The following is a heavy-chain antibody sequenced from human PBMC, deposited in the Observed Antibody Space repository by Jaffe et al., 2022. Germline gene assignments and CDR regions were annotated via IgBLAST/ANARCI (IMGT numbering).Heavy chain of an antibody. J-gene: IGHJ4*02. Sequence: EVQLVESGGGLVQPGGSLRLSCAASGFTFSSYEMNWVRQAPGKGLEWVSYISSSGSTIYYADSVKGRFTISRDNAKNSLYLQMNSLRAEDTAVYYCAREFPSYGPDYWGQGTLVTVSS. CDR1: GFTFSSYE. CDR3: AREFPSYGPDY. V-gene: IGHV3-48*03. D-gene: IGHD5-18*01. CDR2: ISSSGSTI.